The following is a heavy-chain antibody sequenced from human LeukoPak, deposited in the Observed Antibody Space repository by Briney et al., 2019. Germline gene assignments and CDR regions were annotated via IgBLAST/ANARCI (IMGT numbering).Heavy chain of an antibody. CDR3: ARAGHYYDSSGYLTPYYFDY. CDR1: GLTVSSNY. J-gene: IGHJ4*02. Sequence: PGGSLRLSCAASGLTVSSNYMTWVRQAPGKGLEWVSVIYSGGSTYYADSVKGRFTTSRDNSKNTLYLQMNSLRAEDTAVYYCARAGHYYDSSGYLTPYYFDYWGQGTLVTVSS. CDR2: IYSGGST. D-gene: IGHD3-22*01. V-gene: IGHV3-66*01.